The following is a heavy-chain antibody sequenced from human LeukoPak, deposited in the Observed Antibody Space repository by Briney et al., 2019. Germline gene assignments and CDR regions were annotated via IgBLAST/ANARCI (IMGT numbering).Heavy chain of an antibody. J-gene: IGHJ4*02. D-gene: IGHD2-15*01. CDR2: IRFDGSDE. Sequence: PGGSLRLSCAASGFTFSSYWMSWVRQAPGKGLEWVAFIRFDGSDEHYADSVKGRFTISRDNSKNTLYLQMNSLRAEDTAVYYCAKDRRGSCNAGSCYCCDYWGRGALVTVSS. CDR3: AKDRRGSCNAGSCYCCDY. V-gene: IGHV3-30*02. CDR1: GFTFSSYW.